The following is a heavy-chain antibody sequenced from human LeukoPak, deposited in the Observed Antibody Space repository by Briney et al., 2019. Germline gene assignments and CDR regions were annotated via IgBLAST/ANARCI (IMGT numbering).Heavy chain of an antibody. CDR1: GFTFSGSA. CDR3: ARDAFYSSGTYFDY. D-gene: IGHD3-10*01. CDR2: ISRDGSGT. J-gene: IGHJ4*02. Sequence: HAGGSLRLSCAASGFTFSGSAIHWVRQAPGKGLEWVAVISRDGSGTYYADSVKGRFTISRDNSKNTLYLQMSSLEPDDTAVYYCARDAFYSSGTYFDYWGQGTLVTVSS. V-gene: IGHV3-30*04.